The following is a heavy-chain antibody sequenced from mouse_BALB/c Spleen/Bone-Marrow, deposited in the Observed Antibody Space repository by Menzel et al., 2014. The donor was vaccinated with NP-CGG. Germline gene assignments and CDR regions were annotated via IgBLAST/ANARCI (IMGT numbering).Heavy chain of an antibody. Sequence: EVKLMESGGGLVQPKGSLKLSCAASGFTFNTYAMNWVRQAPGKGLEWVARIRSKSNNYATYYADSVKDRFTISRDDSQNMLYLRMNNLKTEDTAMYYCVRHGYFGNYYYALDYWGQGTSVTVSS. CDR3: VRHGYFGNYYYALDY. J-gene: IGHJ4*01. D-gene: IGHD2-1*01. CDR2: IRSKSNNYAT. V-gene: IGHV10-1*02. CDR1: GFTFNTYA.